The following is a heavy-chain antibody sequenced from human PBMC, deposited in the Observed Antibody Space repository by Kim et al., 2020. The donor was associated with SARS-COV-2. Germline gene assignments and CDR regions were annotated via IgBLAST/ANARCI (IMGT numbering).Heavy chain of an antibody. D-gene: IGHD1-26*01. CDR1: GFAFSGYW. CDR2: INRDGSTT. CDR3: ARGGYSGDYFDF. Sequence: GGSLRLSCAASGFAFSGYWMHWVRQVPGKGLVWVSRINRDGSTTSYADSVKGRFTISRDNARNALYLQMNRLRGDDTAVYYCARGGYSGDYFDFSGQGTLVTVSS. J-gene: IGHJ4*02. V-gene: IGHV3-74*01.